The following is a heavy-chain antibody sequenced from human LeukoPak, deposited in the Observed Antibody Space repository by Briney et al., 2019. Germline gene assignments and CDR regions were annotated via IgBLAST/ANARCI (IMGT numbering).Heavy chain of an antibody. CDR1: GFTFSPYW. Sequence: GGSLRLSCATSGFTFSPYWMNWVRQAPGKGLEWVANVNQDGTETYYLDYVKGRFTIYRDNVKNSLYMLMNSPRAEDTAVYYCGRWGIEAHIDYWGQGTLVTVSS. V-gene: IGHV3-7*01. CDR3: GRWGIEAHIDY. CDR2: VNQDGTET. J-gene: IGHJ4*02. D-gene: IGHD6-6*01.